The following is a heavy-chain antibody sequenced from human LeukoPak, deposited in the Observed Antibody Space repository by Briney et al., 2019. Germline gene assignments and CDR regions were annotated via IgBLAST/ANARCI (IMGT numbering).Heavy chain of an antibody. Sequence: KPSETLSLTCTVSGGSISSYYWSWIRQPPGKGLEWIGYIYYSGSTNYNPSLKSRVTISVDTSKNQFSLKLSSVTAADTAVYYCARAGNYDILTGYYYYFDYWGQGTLVTVSS. J-gene: IGHJ4*02. D-gene: IGHD3-9*01. CDR1: GGSISSYY. CDR2: IYYSGST. V-gene: IGHV4-59*01. CDR3: ARAGNYDILTGYYYYFDY.